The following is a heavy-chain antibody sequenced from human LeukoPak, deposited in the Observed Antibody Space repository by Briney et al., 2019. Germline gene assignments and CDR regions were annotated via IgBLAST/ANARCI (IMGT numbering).Heavy chain of an antibody. CDR2: ISYDGSNK. D-gene: IGHD6-19*01. J-gene: IGHJ6*04. CDR3: ARAYSSGWYGDGMDV. Sequence: PGRSLRLSCAASGFTFSSYAMHWARQAPGKGLEWVAVISYDGSNKYYADSVKGRFTISRDNSKNTLYLQMNSLRAEDTAVYYCARAYSSGWYGDGMDVWGKGTTVTVSS. V-gene: IGHV3-30*04. CDR1: GFTFSSYA.